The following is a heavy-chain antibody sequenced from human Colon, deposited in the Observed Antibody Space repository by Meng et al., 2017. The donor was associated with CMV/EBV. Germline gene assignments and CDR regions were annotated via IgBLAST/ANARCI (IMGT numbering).Heavy chain of an antibody. D-gene: IGHD2-2*01. CDR3: VRHRGYEM. V-gene: IGHV5-51*01. CDR1: GYSFGDYW. J-gene: IGHJ4*03. CDR2: TRPDGSDA. Sequence: GESLKISCRNLGYSFGDYWLGWVRQMPGKGLEWMGITRPDGSDAQYSPSVHGQVTMSVDTSDNTAYLQWANLKASDTAFYFCVRHRGYEMWGQGTLVTVSS.